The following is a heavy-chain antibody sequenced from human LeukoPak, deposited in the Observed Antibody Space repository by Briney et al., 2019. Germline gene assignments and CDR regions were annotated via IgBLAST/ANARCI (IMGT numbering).Heavy chain of an antibody. V-gene: IGHV4-39*01. CDR3: ARQPSSMTTVTTFDY. CDR2: FHYSGTT. J-gene: IGHJ4*02. D-gene: IGHD4-11*01. Sequence: SETLSLTCIVSGVSIGSRIYYWGWIRQPPGKGLEWIGSFHYSGTTYYNPSLKSRVTISVDTSKNQFSLKLNSVTAADTAVYYCARQPSSMTTVTTFDYWGQGTLVTVSS. CDR1: GVSIGSRIYY.